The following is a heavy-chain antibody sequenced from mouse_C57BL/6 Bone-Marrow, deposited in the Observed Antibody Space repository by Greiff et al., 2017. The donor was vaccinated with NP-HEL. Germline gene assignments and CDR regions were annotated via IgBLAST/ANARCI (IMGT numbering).Heavy chain of an antibody. CDR2: ISDGGSYT. J-gene: IGHJ1*03. CDR1: GFTFSSYA. D-gene: IGHD2-3*01. V-gene: IGHV5-4*03. CDR3: ARALYDGYYYWYFDV. Sequence: EVKLVESGGDLVKPGGSLKLSCAASGFTFSSYAMSWVRQTPEKRLEWVATISDGGSYTYYPDNVKGRFTISRDNAKNNLYLQMSHLKSEDTAMYYCARALYDGYYYWYFDVWGTGTTVTVSS.